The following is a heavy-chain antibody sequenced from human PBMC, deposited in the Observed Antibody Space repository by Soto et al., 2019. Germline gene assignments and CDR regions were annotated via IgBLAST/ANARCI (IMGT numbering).Heavy chain of an antibody. Sequence: ASVKVSCKASGYTFTSYDINWVRQATGQGLEWMGWMNPNSGNTGYAQKFQGRVTMTRNTSISTAYMELSSLRSEDTAVYYCARVNITIFGVVIDYGMDVWGQGTTVTVSS. CDR1: GYTFTSYD. CDR2: MNPNSGNT. CDR3: ARVNITIFGVVIDYGMDV. V-gene: IGHV1-8*01. D-gene: IGHD3-3*01. J-gene: IGHJ6*02.